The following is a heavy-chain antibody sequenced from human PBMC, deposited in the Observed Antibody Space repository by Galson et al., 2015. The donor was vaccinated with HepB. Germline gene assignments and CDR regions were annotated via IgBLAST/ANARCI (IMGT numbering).Heavy chain of an antibody. J-gene: IGHJ6*03. CDR2: TRNKANSYTT. V-gene: IGHV3-72*01. CDR1: GFTFSDHY. D-gene: IGHD2-2*01. Sequence: SLRLSCAASGFTFSDHYMDWVRQAPGKGLEWVGRTRNKANSYTTEYAASVKGRFTISRDDSKNSLYLQMNSLKTEDTAVYYCARASGSYCSSTSCYDVPGTHYFGDYYYYYMDVWGKGTTVTVSS. CDR3: ARASGSYCSSTSCYDVPGTHYFGDYYYYYMDV.